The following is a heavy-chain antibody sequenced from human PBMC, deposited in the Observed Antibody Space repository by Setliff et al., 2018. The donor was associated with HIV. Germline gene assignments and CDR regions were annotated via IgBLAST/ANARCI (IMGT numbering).Heavy chain of an antibody. CDR3: ARHILAYCAGDCYPLDY. Sequence: PGESLKISCKGSGYSFNIYWIGWVRQMPGKGLEWMGIIYPGDSDTIYSPSFQGQVTISVDKSITTAYLQWSSLKASDTAMYYCARHILAYCAGDCYPLDYWGQGTLVTVSS. CDR1: GYSFNIYW. V-gene: IGHV5-51*01. J-gene: IGHJ4*02. CDR2: IYPGDSDT. D-gene: IGHD2-21*02.